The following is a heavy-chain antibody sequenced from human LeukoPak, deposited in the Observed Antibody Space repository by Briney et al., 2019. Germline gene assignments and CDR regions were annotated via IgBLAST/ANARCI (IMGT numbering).Heavy chain of an antibody. CDR3: ARGPPIRGSGSSLGAFDI. Sequence: GGSLRLSCAASGFTFSSYAMSWVRQAPGKGLEWVSAISGSGGSTYYADSVKGRFTISRDNSEDTLFLQMNSLRAEDTAVYYCARGPPIRGSGSSLGAFDIWGQGTMVTVSS. J-gene: IGHJ3*02. CDR1: GFTFSSYA. V-gene: IGHV3-23*01. CDR2: ISGSGGST. D-gene: IGHD3-10*01.